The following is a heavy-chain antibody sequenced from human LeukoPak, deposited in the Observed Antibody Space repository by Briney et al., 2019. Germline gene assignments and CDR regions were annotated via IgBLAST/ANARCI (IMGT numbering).Heavy chain of an antibody. CDR1: GFAFSNVW. D-gene: IGHD3-16*02. CDR3: SRYFDY. Sequence: GGSLRLSCAASGFAFSNVWMNWVRQAPGKGLEWVGLIKSKTDGGTTDYAAPVKGRFTISRDDSKNTLYLHMNSLTTEDTAVYYCSRYFDYWGQGTLVTVSS. J-gene: IGHJ4*02. CDR2: IKSKTDGGTT. V-gene: IGHV3-15*01.